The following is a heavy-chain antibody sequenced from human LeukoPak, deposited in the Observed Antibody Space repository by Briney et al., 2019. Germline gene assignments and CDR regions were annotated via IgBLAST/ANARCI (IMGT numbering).Heavy chain of an antibody. CDR3: AKDGSSGAVAPQGADY. CDR2: VSGSGGST. D-gene: IGHD6-6*01. J-gene: IGHJ4*02. CDR1: GFIFNSYS. Sequence: SGGSLRLSCAASGFIFNSYSMSWVRQAPGKGLEWVSGVSGSGGSTYYADSVKGRFTISRDNSKNTLYLQMNSLRAEDTAVYYCAKDGSSGAVAPQGADYWGQGTLVTVSS. V-gene: IGHV3-23*01.